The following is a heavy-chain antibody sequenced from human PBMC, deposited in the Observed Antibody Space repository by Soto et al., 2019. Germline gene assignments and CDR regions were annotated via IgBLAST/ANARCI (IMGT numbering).Heavy chain of an antibody. CDR1: GGSISSGGYY. D-gene: IGHD3-22*01. J-gene: IGHJ3*02. CDR3: ARARPWGYYDSSGATACDVFDI. Sequence: SETLSLTCTVSGGSISSGGYYWSWIRQHQGTGLEWIGYIYYSGCTYYNPSLKNRVTISVDTSKNQFSLKLSSVTAADTAVYYCARARPWGYYDSSGATACDVFDIWGQGTMVTVSS. CDR2: IYYSGCT. V-gene: IGHV4-31*03.